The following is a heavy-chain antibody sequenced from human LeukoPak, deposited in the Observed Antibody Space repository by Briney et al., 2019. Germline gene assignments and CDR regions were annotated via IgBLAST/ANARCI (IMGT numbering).Heavy chain of an antibody. Sequence: PGGSLRLSCSASGFTFSTFWMNWVRQAPGKGLEWVANIKQDGSETYYVDSVKGRFTISRDSAKNSLYLQMNSLRAEDTAVYYCARMGTNYGSGRYALSHWGQGTLVTVSS. CDR3: ARMGTNYGSGRYALSH. CDR1: GFTFSTFW. D-gene: IGHD3-10*01. CDR2: IKQDGSET. J-gene: IGHJ4*02. V-gene: IGHV3-7*01.